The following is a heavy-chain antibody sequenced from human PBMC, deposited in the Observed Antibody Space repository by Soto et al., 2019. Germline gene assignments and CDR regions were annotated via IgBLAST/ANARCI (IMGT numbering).Heavy chain of an antibody. CDR2: ISYDGSNK. V-gene: IGHV3-30-3*01. CDR1: GFTFSSYA. CDR3: ARGLWFGELFLDP. D-gene: IGHD3-10*01. Sequence: PGGSLRLSCAASGFTFSSYAMHWVRQAPGKGLEWVAVISYDGSNKYYADSVKGRFTISRDNSKNTLYLQMNSLRAEDTAVYYCARGLWFGELFLDPWGQGTLVTVSS. J-gene: IGHJ5*02.